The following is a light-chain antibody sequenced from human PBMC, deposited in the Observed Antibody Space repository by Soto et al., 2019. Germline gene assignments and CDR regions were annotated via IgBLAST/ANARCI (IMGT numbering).Light chain of an antibody. CDR3: ASWDDSLNGV. J-gene: IGLJ2*01. CDR1: SSNIGNNS. CDR2: DDN. V-gene: IGLV1-51*01. Sequence: QSALTQPPSVSAAPGQKVSISCSGSSSNIGNNSVAWYQHLPGTAPKLLIYDDNKRLSGIPDRFSGSKSGTSATLGITGLQTGDEADYYCASWDDSLNGVFGGGTKLTVL.